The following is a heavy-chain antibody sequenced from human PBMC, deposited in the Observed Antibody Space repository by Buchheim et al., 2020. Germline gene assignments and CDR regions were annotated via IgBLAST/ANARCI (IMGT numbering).Heavy chain of an antibody. V-gene: IGHV3-30-3*01. CDR3: ARDARTYYDFWSGYYFAGSYYYYGMDV. CDR1: GFTFSSYA. Sequence: QVQLVESGGGVVQPGRSLRLSCAASGFTFSSYAMHWVRQAPGKGLEWVAVISYAGSNKYYADSVKGRFTISRDNSKNTLYLQMNSLRAEDTAVYYCARDARTYYDFWSGYYFAGSYYYYGMDVWGQGTT. D-gene: IGHD3-3*01. J-gene: IGHJ6*02. CDR2: ISYAGSNK.